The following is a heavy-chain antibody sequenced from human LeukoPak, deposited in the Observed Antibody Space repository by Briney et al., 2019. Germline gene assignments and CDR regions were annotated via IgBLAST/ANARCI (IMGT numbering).Heavy chain of an antibody. CDR1: GYTFTNFG. V-gene: IGHV1-18*01. D-gene: IGHD3-10*01. CDR3: VRDRGYYSPWRGDYLDS. J-gene: IGHJ4*02. Sequence: ASVKVSCKASGYTFTNFGISWVRQAPGQGLEWMGWISAHYGNTNTNYAQNFQGRVTMTIDTSTTTAYMEVRSLRSDDTAVYLCVRDRGYYSPWRGDYLDSWGQGTLVTVSS. CDR2: ISAHYGNTNT.